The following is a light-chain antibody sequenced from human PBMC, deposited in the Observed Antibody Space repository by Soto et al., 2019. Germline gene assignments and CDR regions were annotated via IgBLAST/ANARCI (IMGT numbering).Light chain of an antibody. Sequence: QSALTQPASVSGSPGQSITISCTGTSSDVGIYNYVSWYQQHPGKVPKLIIYEVSNRPSGVSNRFSGSKSGNTASLTISGLQAEDEADYYCNSYTSSSFYVFGTGTQLTVL. J-gene: IGLJ1*01. CDR2: EVS. V-gene: IGLV2-14*01. CDR3: NSYTSSSFYV. CDR1: SSDVGIYNY.